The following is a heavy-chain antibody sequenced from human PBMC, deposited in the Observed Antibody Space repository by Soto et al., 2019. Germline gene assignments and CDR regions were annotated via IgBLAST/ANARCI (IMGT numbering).Heavy chain of an antibody. D-gene: IGHD2-15*01. CDR3: ARRHEYCSGGSCRRSAFDI. CDR1: GFTFSSYA. J-gene: IGHJ3*02. Sequence: GGSLRLSCAASGFTFSSYAMSWVRQAPGKGLEWVSAISGSGGSTYYADSVKGRFTISRDNSKNTLYLQMNSLRAEDTAVYYCARRHEYCSGGSCRRSAFDIWGQGTMVTVSS. V-gene: IGHV3-23*01. CDR2: ISGSGGST.